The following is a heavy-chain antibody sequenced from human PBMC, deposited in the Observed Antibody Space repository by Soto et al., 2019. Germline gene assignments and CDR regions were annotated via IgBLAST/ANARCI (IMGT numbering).Heavy chain of an antibody. CDR3: ARGGYCSSTSCYAGYYYYGMDV. J-gene: IGHJ6*02. CDR1: GGSFSGYY. V-gene: IGHV4-34*01. CDR2: INHSGST. D-gene: IGHD2-2*01. Sequence: QVQLQQWGAGLLKPSETLSLTCAVYGGSFSGYYWSWIRQPPGNGLEWIGEINHSGSTNYNPSLTSRVLISVETSKNQFSLKLSSVTAADTAVYYCARGGYCSSTSCYAGYYYYGMDVWGQGTTVTVSS.